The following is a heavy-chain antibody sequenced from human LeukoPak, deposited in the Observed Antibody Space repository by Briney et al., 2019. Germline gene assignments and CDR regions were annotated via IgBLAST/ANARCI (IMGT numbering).Heavy chain of an antibody. CDR1: GLHFRSNA. V-gene: IGHV3-23*01. CDR3: ATLYHDHVSY. D-gene: IGHD2-2*02. Sequence: GGSLRLCCAVSGLHFRSNAMKWVRQAPGKGLEWRASISAGGETYYPDSGKGRFTISRDTSENTLYWQLNSLRAEDTALYYCATLYHDHVSYWGQGTLVTVSS. J-gene: IGHJ4*02. CDR2: ISAGGET.